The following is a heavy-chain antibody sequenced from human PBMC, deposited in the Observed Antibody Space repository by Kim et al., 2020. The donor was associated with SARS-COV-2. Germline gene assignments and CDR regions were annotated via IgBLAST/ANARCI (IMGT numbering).Heavy chain of an antibody. V-gene: IGHV4-59*08. D-gene: IGHD3-22*01. CDR3: ARLGLVTTRDY. J-gene: IGHJ4*02. Sequence: NSNPSLKRRVTISIDTSKNQFSLKLGSVTAADTAVYYCARLGLVTTRDYWGQGTLVTVSS.